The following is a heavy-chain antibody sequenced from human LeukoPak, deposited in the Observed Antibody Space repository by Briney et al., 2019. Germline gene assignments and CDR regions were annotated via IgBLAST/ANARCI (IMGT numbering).Heavy chain of an antibody. CDR1: GLTIRYDD. J-gene: IGHJ6*02. CDR2: IWYDGRNK. CDR3: AREGRESYYDVLTGYTQYHYYGMDV. V-gene: IGHV3-33*08. D-gene: IGHD3-9*01. Sequence: GGSLRLSCAASGLTIRYDDMHWVRQAPGKGLEWVAVIWYDGRNKYYADSVKGRFTISRDNSKNTVYLQMNSLRADDTAVYYCAREGRESYYDVLTGYTQYHYYGMDVWGQGTTVTVSS.